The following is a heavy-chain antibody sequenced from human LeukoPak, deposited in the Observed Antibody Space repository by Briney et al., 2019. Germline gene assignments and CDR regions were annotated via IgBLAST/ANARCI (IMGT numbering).Heavy chain of an antibody. D-gene: IGHD3-22*01. CDR3: ARATNYYDSSGYYYDGLMYFDY. CDR2: IYYSGST. CDR1: GGSISSYY. V-gene: IGHV4-59*12. Sequence: SETLSLTCTVSGGSISSYYWSWIRQPPGKGLEWIGYIYYSGSTNYNPSLKSRVTISVDTSKNQFSLKLSSVTAADTAVYYCARATNYYDSSGYYYDGLMYFDYWGQGTLVTVSS. J-gene: IGHJ4*02.